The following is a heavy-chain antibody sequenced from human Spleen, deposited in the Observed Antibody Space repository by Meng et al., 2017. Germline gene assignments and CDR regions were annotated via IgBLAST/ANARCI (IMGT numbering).Heavy chain of an antibody. D-gene: IGHD3-10*01. V-gene: IGHV3-9*01. CDR2: ISFNSRTI. CDR1: GFTFDEYA. J-gene: IGHJ6*02. Sequence: LSLTCAASGFTFDEYAMHWVRQAPGKGLEWVSGISFNSRTIGYADSVKGRFTVSRDNDKNSLYLQMNSLRGEDTALYYCAKAHLTLVRGVMYYYGMDVWGQGTTVTVSS. CDR3: AKAHLTLVRGVMYYYGMDV.